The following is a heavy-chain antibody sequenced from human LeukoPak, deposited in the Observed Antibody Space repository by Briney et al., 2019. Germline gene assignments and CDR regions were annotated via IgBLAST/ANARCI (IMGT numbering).Heavy chain of an antibody. CDR2: ISGSGGSA. D-gene: IGHD2-2*01. Sequence: GGSLRLSCSASGFTFMMYGMTWVRRAPGKGLEWVSGISGSGGSANYADSLKGRFTISRDNSKNTVYLQMSSLRAEDTALYSCARRSCSTTTCYSWPAQYYYMDVWGKGTSVTVSS. CDR3: ARRSCSTTTCYSWPAQYYYMDV. J-gene: IGHJ6*03. V-gene: IGHV3-23*01. CDR1: GFTFMMYG.